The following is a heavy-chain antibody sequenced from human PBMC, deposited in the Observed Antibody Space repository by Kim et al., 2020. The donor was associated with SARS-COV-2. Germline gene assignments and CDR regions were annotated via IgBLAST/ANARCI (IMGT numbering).Heavy chain of an antibody. J-gene: IGHJ5*02. CDR3: ARDRGSDSSGYYFGTGFDP. CDR1: GYTFTSYG. V-gene: IGHV1-18*04. D-gene: IGHD3-22*01. Sequence: ASVKVSCKASGYTFTSYGISWVRQAPGQGLEWMGWISAYNGNTNYAQKLQGRVTMTTDTSTSTAYMELRSLRSDDTAVYYCARDRGSDSSGYYFGTGFDPWGQGTLLTVSS. CDR2: ISAYNGNT.